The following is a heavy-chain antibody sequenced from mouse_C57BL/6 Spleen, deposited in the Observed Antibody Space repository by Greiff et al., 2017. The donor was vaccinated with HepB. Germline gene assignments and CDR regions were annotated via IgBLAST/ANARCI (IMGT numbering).Heavy chain of an antibody. CDR3: AKAEAGYLSYAMDY. CDR1: GYTFTSYW. CDR2: INPSSGYT. D-gene: IGHD2-2*01. V-gene: IGHV1-7*01. Sequence: VQLVESGAELAKPGASVKLSCKASGYTFTSYWMHWVKQRPGQGLEWIGYINPSSGYTKYNQKFKDKATLTADKSSSTAYMQLSSLTYEDSAVFYCAKAEAGYLSYAMDYWGQGTSVTVSS. J-gene: IGHJ4*01.